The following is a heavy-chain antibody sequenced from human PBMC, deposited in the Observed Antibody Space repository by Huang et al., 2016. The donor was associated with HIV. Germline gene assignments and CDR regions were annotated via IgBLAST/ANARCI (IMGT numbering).Heavy chain of an antibody. V-gene: IGHV3-30*18. D-gene: IGHD4-17*01. CDR2: IAYDGSNK. CDR3: AKVRDDYGDYYFDY. CDR1: GFTFSTYG. Sequence: QVQLVESGGGVVQPGRSLRLSCAASGFTFSTYGMHWVRQARGKGLEWVAFIAYDGSNKYYADAVKGRFTIARDNSQNTLFLQMNSLRPEDTAVYYCAKVRDDYGDYYFDYWGQGTLVTVSS. J-gene: IGHJ4*02.